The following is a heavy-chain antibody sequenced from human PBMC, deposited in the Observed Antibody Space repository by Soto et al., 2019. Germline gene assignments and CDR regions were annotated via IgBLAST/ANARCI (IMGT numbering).Heavy chain of an antibody. CDR3: AKDPIVVVVAAAFDY. CDR2: ISGSGGST. Sequence: GGSLRLSCAASGFTFSSYAMSWVRQAPGKGLEWVSAISGSGGSTYYADSVKGRFTISRDNSKNTLYLQMNSLRAEDTSVYYCAKDPIVVVVAAAFDYWGQGTLVTVSS. J-gene: IGHJ4*02. D-gene: IGHD2-15*01. V-gene: IGHV3-23*01. CDR1: GFTFSSYA.